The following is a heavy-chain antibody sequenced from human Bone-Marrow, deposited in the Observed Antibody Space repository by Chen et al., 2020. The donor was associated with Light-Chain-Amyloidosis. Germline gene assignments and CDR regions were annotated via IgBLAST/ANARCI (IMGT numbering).Heavy chain of an antibody. CDR3: ARRRDGYNFDY. V-gene: IGHV5-51*01. CDR1: GYTFPNYW. Sequence: QLEQSGPEVKKPGESLKISCKGSGYTFPNYWIGWVRQMPGKGLEWMGVIYPDDSDARYSPSFEGQVTISADKSITTEYLEWRSLKASDTAMYYCARRRDGYNFDYWGQGTLVTVSS. D-gene: IGHD5-12*01. CDR2: IYPDDSDA. J-gene: IGHJ4*02.